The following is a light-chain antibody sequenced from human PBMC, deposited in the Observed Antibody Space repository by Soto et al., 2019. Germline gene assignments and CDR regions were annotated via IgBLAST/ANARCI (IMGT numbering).Light chain of an antibody. CDR1: QSVSSN. J-gene: IGKJ1*01. CDR3: QQYNNWPTWT. Sequence: TQSPGALSSSPGERATLSCRASQSVSSNYLAWYQQKPGQAPRLLISGASNRATGIPARFSGSGSGTEFTLTISSLQPADFAVYYCQQYNNWPTWTFGQGTKVDIK. V-gene: IGKV3-15*01. CDR2: GAS.